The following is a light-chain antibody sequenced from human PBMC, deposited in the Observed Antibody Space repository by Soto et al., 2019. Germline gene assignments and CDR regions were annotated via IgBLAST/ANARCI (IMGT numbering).Light chain of an antibody. J-gene: IGKJ2*02. CDR3: MQTLQTPRT. V-gene: IGKV2-28*01. Sequence: DIVMTQSPLSLPVTPGEPASISCRSSQSLLHSDGVNYLDWYLQKPGQSPQLLIYLGSNRASGVPDRFSGSGSGTDSTLKIGRVEAEDVGVYYCMQTLQTPRTFGQGTKLEIK. CDR2: LGS. CDR1: QSLLHSDGVNY.